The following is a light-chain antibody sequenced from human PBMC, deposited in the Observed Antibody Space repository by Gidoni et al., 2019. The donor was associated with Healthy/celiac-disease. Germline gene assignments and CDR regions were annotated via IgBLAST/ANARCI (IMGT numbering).Light chain of an antibody. V-gene: IGKV1-27*01. Sequence: IPMTQSPSSLSASVGDRVTITRRASKGISNYLAWYQQKPGKVPKLLIYAASTLQSGVPSRFSGSGSGTDFTLTISSLQPEDVATYYCQKYNSALSFTFGPGTKVDIK. CDR1: KGISNY. CDR2: AAS. J-gene: IGKJ3*01. CDR3: QKYNSALSFT.